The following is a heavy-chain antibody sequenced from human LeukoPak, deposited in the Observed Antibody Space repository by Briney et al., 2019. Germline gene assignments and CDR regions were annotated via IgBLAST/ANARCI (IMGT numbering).Heavy chain of an antibody. D-gene: IGHD6-13*01. Sequence: GGSLRLSCAASGFTFSDYYMSWIRQAPGKGLEWVSYIGSSGSTIYYADSVKGRFTISRDNAKNSLYLQMNSLRAEDTAVYYCARDKYSSSWSPPMDVWGQGTTVTVSS. CDR1: GFTFSDYY. CDR3: ARDKYSSSWSPPMDV. CDR2: IGSSGSTI. J-gene: IGHJ6*02. V-gene: IGHV3-11*01.